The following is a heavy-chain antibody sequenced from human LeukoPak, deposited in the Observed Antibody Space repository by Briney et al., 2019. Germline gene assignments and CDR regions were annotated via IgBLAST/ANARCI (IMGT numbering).Heavy chain of an antibody. V-gene: IGHV5-51*01. D-gene: IGHD6-13*01. CDR3: ARAVAAAGNGYFDY. CDR2: IYPGDSDT. J-gene: IGHJ4*02. Sequence: GESLRISCKGSGYSFTNYWIGWVRQMPGKGLEYMGIIYPGDSDTRCSPSFQGQVTISADKSIGTAYLQWSSLKASDTAMYYCARAVAAAGNGYFDYWGQGTLVTVSS. CDR1: GYSFTNYW.